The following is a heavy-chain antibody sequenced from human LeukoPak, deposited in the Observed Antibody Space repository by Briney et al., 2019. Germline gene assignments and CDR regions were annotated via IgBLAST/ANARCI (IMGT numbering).Heavy chain of an antibody. J-gene: IGHJ4*02. CDR1: GFTFSSYA. Sequence: PGRSLRLSCAASGFTFSSYAMHWVRQAPGKGLEWVAVISYDGSNKYYADSVKGRFTISRDNSKNTLYLQMNSLRAEDTAVYYCAKDLDTAMVKLGYWGQGTLVTVSS. V-gene: IGHV3-30-3*01. CDR3: AKDLDTAMVKLGY. D-gene: IGHD5-18*01. CDR2: ISYDGSNK.